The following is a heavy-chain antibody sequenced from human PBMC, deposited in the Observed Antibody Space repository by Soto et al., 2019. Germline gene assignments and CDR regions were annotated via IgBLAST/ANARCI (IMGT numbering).Heavy chain of an antibody. CDR3: ASAPLSGYGPGAY. V-gene: IGHV3-66*01. CDR1: GFTVSSNY. Sequence: EVQLVESGGGLVQPGGYLRLSCAASGFTVSSNYMKWVRQAPGKGLEGVSIIYSGGSTYYADSVKGRFTISRDSSKNTVFLQMNSLRAEDTAVYYCASAPLSGYGPGAYWGQGTLVTVSS. J-gene: IGHJ4*02. CDR2: IYSGGST. D-gene: IGHD5-12*01.